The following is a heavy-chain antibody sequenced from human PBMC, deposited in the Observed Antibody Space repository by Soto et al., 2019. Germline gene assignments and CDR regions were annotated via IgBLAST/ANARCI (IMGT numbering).Heavy chain of an antibody. CDR2: ISHSGST. CDR3: AREARGVISGMDV. CDR1: GGSISDDY. D-gene: IGHD3-10*01. J-gene: IGHJ6*02. Sequence: QMQLQESGPGLVKPSETLSLTCTVSGGSISDDYWSWIRQPPGKGLEWIGHISHSGSTNYNPSLKSRVTISLDTSKRQFSLKLSPVTAADTAVYYCAREARGVISGMDVWGQGTTVTVSS. V-gene: IGHV4-59*01.